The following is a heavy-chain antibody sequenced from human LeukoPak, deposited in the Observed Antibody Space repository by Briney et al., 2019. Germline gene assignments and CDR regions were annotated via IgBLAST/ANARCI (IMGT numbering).Heavy chain of an antibody. Sequence: GASVKVSCKASGYTFTSYAMNWVRQAPGQGLEWMGWINTNTGNPTYAQGFTGRFVFSLDTSVSTAYLQISSLKAEDTAVYYCARGGLLRFLEWFPSDGYWGQGTLVTVSS. CDR1: GYTFTSYA. CDR3: ARGGLLRFLEWFPSDGY. J-gene: IGHJ4*02. D-gene: IGHD3-3*01. CDR2: INTNTGNP. V-gene: IGHV7-4-1*02.